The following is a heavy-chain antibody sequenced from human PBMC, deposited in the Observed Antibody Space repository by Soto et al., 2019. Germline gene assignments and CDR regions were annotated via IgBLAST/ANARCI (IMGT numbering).Heavy chain of an antibody. CDR2: AYHSGNT. J-gene: IGHJ5*02. CDR1: GGSVNTNY. CDR3: ARSESGYSSSWFVP. D-gene: IGHD5-12*01. Sequence: PSETLSLTCSVFGGSVNTNYWSWIRQSPGKGLEWIGCAYHSGNTYYNPSLESRVTISVDTSKNQFSLMLSSVTAADTAVYCCARSESGYSSSWFVPWGQGIVVTVS. V-gene: IGHV4-59*02.